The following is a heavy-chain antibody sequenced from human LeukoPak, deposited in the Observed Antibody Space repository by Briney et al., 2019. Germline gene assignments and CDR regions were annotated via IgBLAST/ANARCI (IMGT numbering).Heavy chain of an antibody. Sequence: SETLSLTCTVSGGSISSGGYYWSWLRPHPGKGLVWIGYIYYSGSTYYNPSLKSRVTISVDTSKNQFSLKLSSVTAADTAVYYCARMADYYDSSGYFFDYWGQGTLVTVSS. D-gene: IGHD3-22*01. CDR3: ARMADYYDSSGYFFDY. V-gene: IGHV4-31*03. J-gene: IGHJ4*02. CDR1: GGSISSGGYY. CDR2: IYYSGST.